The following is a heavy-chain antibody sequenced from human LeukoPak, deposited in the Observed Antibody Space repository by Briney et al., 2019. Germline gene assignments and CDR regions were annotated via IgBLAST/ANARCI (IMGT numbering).Heavy chain of an antibody. CDR3: ARVTGDPDH. Sequence: SETLSLTCAVYGGSFSGYYWSWIRQPPGKGLEWIGEINHSGSTNYNPSLKSRVTISVDASKNQFSLKLSSVTAADTAVYYCARVTGDPDHWGQGTLVTVSS. V-gene: IGHV4-34*01. J-gene: IGHJ5*02. D-gene: IGHD7-27*01. CDR1: GGSFSGYY. CDR2: INHSGST.